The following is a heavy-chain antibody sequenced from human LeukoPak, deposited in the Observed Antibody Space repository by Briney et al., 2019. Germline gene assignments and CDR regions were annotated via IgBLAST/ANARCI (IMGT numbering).Heavy chain of an antibody. CDR2: IYYTGST. CDR1: GGSISSYY. V-gene: IGHV4-59*01. D-gene: IGHD3-3*01. J-gene: IGHJ5*02. CDR3: AREIRFKGWFDP. Sequence: SETLSLTCTVSGGSISSYYWSWIRQPPGRGLEWIGYIYYTGSTTYNPSLKSRVTISLDMSKNQFSLKLSSVTAADTAVYFCAREIRFKGWFDPWGQGTLVTVCS.